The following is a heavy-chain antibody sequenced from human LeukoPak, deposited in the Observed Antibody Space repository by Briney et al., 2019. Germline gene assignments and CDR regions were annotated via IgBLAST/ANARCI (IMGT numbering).Heavy chain of an antibody. Sequence: GGSLRLSCVATGISFSSYWMAWVRQAPGKGLEWVANIKYDGTHKFYADSVKGRFTISRDNAKNSLFLEMNSLTADDTAVYFCASSHDSSGNDWGQGTLVNVSP. V-gene: IGHV3-7*01. CDR3: ASSHDSSGND. CDR2: IKYDGTHK. CDR1: GISFSSYW. J-gene: IGHJ4*02. D-gene: IGHD3-22*01.